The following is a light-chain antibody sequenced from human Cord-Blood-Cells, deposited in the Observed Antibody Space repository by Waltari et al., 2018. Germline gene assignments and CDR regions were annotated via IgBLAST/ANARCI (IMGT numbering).Light chain of an antibody. Sequence: EIVMTQSPATLSVSTGERATLSCRASQSVSSNLAWYQQKPGQAPRLLIYGASTRATGIPAMFSGSGSGTEFTLTISSLQSEDFAVYYCQQYNNWPPYTFGQGTKLEIK. CDR3: QQYNNWPPYT. V-gene: IGKV3-15*01. J-gene: IGKJ2*01. CDR2: GAS. CDR1: QSVSSN.